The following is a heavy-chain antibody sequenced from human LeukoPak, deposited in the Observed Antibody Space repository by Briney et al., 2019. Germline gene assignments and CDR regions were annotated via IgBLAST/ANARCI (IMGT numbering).Heavy chain of an antibody. CDR1: GGSISSYY. CDR3: ARVVSVRPLWVDY. V-gene: IGHV4-59*01. CDR2: IYYSGST. J-gene: IGHJ4*02. D-gene: IGHD3-16*01. Sequence: SETLSLTCTVSGGSISSYYWSWVRQPPGKGLEWIGYIYYSGSTNDNPSLKSRVTISVDTSKNQFSLKLSSVTAADTAVYYCARVVSVRPLWVDYWGQGTLVTVSS.